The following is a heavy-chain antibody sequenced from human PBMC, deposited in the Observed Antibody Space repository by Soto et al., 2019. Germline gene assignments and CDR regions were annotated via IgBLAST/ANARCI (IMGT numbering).Heavy chain of an antibody. D-gene: IGHD1-1*01. CDR2: ISGSGGST. CDR1: GFTFSSYA. Sequence: PGGSLRLSCAASGFTFSSYAMSWVRQAPGKGLEWVSAISGSGGSTYYADSVKGRFTISRDNSKNTLYLQMNSLRAEDTAVYYCAKDSSVAGTMSHYYYYYGMHVWGQGTTVTVSS. V-gene: IGHV3-23*01. J-gene: IGHJ6*02. CDR3: AKDSSVAGTMSHYYYYYGMHV.